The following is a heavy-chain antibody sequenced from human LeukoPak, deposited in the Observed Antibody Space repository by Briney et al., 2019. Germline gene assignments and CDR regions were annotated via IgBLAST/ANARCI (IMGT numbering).Heavy chain of an antibody. J-gene: IGHJ5*02. V-gene: IGHV1-18*04. CDR2: ISAYNGNT. Sequence: ASVKVSCKASGYTFTSYGISWVRQAPGQGLEWMGWISAYNGNTNYAQKLQGRVTMTTDTSTSTAYMELRSLRSDDTAVYYCARDCLLLWLGECGGQDWFDPWGQGTLVTVSS. D-gene: IGHD3-10*01. CDR1: GYTFTSYG. CDR3: ARDCLLLWLGECGGQDWFDP.